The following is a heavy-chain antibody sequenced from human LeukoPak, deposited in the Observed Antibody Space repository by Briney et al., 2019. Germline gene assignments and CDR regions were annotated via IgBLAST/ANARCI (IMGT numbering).Heavy chain of an antibody. D-gene: IGHD2-15*01. CDR2: IGSSGSTI. V-gene: IGHV3-11*04. CDR3: ARDHEGYCSGGSCSLFDY. J-gene: IGHJ4*02. Sequence: GGSLRLSCAASGFTFSDYYMSWIRQAPGKGLEWVSYIGSSGSTIYYADSVKGRFTISRDNAKNSLYLQMNSLRAEDTAVYYCARDHEGYCSGGSCSLFDYWGQGTLVTVSS. CDR1: GFTFSDYY.